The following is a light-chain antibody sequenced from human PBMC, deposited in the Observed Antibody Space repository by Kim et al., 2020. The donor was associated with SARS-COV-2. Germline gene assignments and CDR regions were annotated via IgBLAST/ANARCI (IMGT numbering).Light chain of an antibody. CDR3: QAWASSTAHVV. CDR1: KLGDKY. J-gene: IGLJ2*01. CDR2: QDS. Sequence: SYELTQPPSVSVSPGQTASITCSGEKLGDKYACWYQQKPGQSPVLVIYQDSKRPSGIPERFSGSNSGNTATLTISGTQAMDEADYYCQAWASSTAHVVFG. V-gene: IGLV3-1*01.